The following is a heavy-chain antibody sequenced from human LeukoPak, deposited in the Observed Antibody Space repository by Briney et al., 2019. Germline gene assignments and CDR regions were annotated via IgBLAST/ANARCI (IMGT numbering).Heavy chain of an antibody. Sequence: PGGSLRLSCAASGFTFSTYSMKWVRQAPGEGLEWVSYISSSSSTKYYADSVKGRFTISRDNAKNSLYLQMNSLRAEDTAVYYCARVPWPNYGDYYYGMDVWGQGTTVTVSS. CDR2: ISSSSSTK. CDR1: GFTFSTYS. CDR3: ARVPWPNYGDYYYGMDV. J-gene: IGHJ6*02. V-gene: IGHV3-48*01. D-gene: IGHD4-17*01.